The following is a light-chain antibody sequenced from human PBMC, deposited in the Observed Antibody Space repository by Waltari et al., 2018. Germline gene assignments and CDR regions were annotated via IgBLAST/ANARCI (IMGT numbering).Light chain of an antibody. V-gene: IGKV1-12*01. Sequence: DIQLTQSPSSVSASVGDRVTITCRASHGISSWIAWYQQKPGKAPKLLIYAASSLQSGFPSRFSGSGSGTDFTLTISSLQPEDFATYYCQQANSFLTFGGGTKVEIK. CDR1: HGISSW. CDR2: AAS. J-gene: IGKJ4*01. CDR3: QQANSFLT.